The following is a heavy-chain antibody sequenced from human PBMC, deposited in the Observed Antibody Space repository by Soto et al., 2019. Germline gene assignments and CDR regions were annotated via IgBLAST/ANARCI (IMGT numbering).Heavy chain of an antibody. J-gene: IGHJ3*02. D-gene: IGHD3-16*01. V-gene: IGHV3-23*01. CDR2: ISGSGGST. CDR3: AKSVTLTKRYAFDI. CDR1: GFTVSSNY. Sequence: PGGSLRLSCAASGFTVSSNYMSWVRQAPGKGLEWVSAISGSGGSTYYADSVKGRFTISRDNSKNTLYLQMNSLRAEDTAVYYCAKSVTLTKRYAFDIWGQGTMVTVSS.